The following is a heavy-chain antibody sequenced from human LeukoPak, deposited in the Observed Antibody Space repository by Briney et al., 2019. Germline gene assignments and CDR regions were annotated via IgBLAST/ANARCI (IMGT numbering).Heavy chain of an antibody. V-gene: IGHV3-21*01. J-gene: IGHJ4*02. D-gene: IGHD4-17*01. CDR3: ARAGGDYRQLYYFDY. CDR1: GFTFSSYS. Sequence: GGSLRLSCAASGFTFSSYSMNCVRQAPGKGLEWVSSISSSSSYIYYADSVKGRFTISRDNAKNSLYLQMNSLRAEDTAVYYCARAGGDYRQLYYFDYWGQGTLVTVSS. CDR2: ISSSSSYI.